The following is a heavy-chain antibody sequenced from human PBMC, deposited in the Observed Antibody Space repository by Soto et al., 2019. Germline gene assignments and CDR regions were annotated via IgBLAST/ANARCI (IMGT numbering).Heavy chain of an antibody. V-gene: IGHV1-2*04. Sequence: ASVKVSCKASGYTFTGYYMHWVRQAPGQGLEWMGWINPNSGGTNYAQKFQGWVTMTRDTSISTAYMELSRLRSDDTAVYYCARDPGGLDCSSTSCRSGYYYYGMDVWGQGTTVTVS. CDR3: ARDPGGLDCSSTSCRSGYYYYGMDV. CDR1: GYTFTGYY. CDR2: INPNSGGT. J-gene: IGHJ6*02. D-gene: IGHD2-2*01.